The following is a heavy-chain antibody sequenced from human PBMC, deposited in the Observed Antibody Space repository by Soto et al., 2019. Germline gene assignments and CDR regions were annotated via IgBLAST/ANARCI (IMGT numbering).Heavy chain of an antibody. J-gene: IGHJ4*02. CDR2: LNSNGADK. Sequence: GGSLRLSCAASGFAFEDHGMSWVRQTPGKGLEWVSGLNSNGADKGYADSVKGRFSISRDNSKKSLYLQMNSLRPEDTAFYYCARVGYHGSRPIWGQGTLVTVSS. V-gene: IGHV3-20*04. CDR1: GFAFEDHG. CDR3: ARVGYHGSRPI. D-gene: IGHD3-10*01.